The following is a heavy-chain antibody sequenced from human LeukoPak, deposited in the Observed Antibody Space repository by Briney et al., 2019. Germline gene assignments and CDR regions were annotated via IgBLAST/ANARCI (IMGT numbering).Heavy chain of an antibody. CDR2: IIPIFGTA. Sequence: GSSVKVSCKASGGTFSSYAISWVRQAPGQGLEWMGGIIPIFGTANYAQKFQGRVTITADESTSTAYMELSSLRSEDTAVYYCARYCSRTSCQLDAFDIWGQGTMVTVSS. CDR1: GGTFSSYA. D-gene: IGHD2-2*01. J-gene: IGHJ3*02. V-gene: IGHV1-69*01. CDR3: ARYCSRTSCQLDAFDI.